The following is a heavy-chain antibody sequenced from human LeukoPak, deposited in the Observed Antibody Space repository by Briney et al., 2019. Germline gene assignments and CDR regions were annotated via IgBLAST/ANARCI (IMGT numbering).Heavy chain of an antibody. CDR3: ARQDIVVVPAAIGFDY. D-gene: IGHD2-2*01. CDR2: IYYSGST. V-gene: IGHV4-39*01. CDR1: GGSISSSSYY. J-gene: IGHJ4*02. Sequence: PSETLSLTCTVSGGSISSSSYYWGWIRQPPGKGLEWIGSIYYSGSTYYNPSLKSRVTISVDTSTNQFSLKLSSVTAADTAVYYCARQDIVVVPAAIGFDYWGQGTLVTVSS.